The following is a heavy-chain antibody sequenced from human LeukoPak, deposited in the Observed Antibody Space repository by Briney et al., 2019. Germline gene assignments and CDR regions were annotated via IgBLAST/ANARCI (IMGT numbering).Heavy chain of an antibody. V-gene: IGHV3-7*01. J-gene: IGHJ6*03. CDR2: INQDGSEK. D-gene: IGHD2-2*01. Sequence: GGSLRLSCGASGFTFDDYWMSWVRQAPGQGLEWVANINQDGSEKYYLDSAKGRFTISRDNSNNTVYLQMNNLRPEDTAVFYCARGQGYESYYYMDVWGKGTTVSVSS. CDR3: ARGQGYESYYYMDV. CDR1: GFTFDDYW.